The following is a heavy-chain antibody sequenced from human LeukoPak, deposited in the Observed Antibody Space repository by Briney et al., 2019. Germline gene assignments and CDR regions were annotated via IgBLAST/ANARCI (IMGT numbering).Heavy chain of an antibody. V-gene: IGHV3-7*01. J-gene: IGHJ4*02. CDR2: IKQDGSET. Sequence: GGSLRLSCAASGFTFSSYWMSWVRQAPGKGLEWVSNIKQDGSETYYVDSVKGRFTISRDNAKNSMLLQMNSLRAEDTAVYSRAREAGINCNSNCWRGVRGVDYWGQGTLVTVSS. CDR1: GFTFSSYW. CDR3: AREAGINCNSNCWRGVRGVDY. D-gene: IGHD2/OR15-2a*01.